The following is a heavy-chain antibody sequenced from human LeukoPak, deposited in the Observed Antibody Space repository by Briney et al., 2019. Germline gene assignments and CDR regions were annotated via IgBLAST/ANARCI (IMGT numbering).Heavy chain of an antibody. D-gene: IGHD3-22*01. CDR2: VSGNSRDP. V-gene: IGHV3-23*01. J-gene: IGHJ4*02. Sequence: PGGSLRLSCAASGFTFDTYVMSWVRQAPGKGLEWVSSVSGNSRDPYYADSVKGRFTVSRDNSKNTLYLQMNSLRAEDTAVYYCARDHSGYTFDYWGQGTLVTVSS. CDR1: GFTFDTYV. CDR3: ARDHSGYTFDY.